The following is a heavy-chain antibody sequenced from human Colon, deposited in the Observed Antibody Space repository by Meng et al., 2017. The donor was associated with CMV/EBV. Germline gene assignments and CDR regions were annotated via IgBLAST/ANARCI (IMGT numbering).Heavy chain of an antibody. Sequence: SVSSGSYYWNWMRQPPGKGLEWIGYIYHNGRTNYNPSLESRVTISIDTSKNQFSLKLNSVTPADTAVYYCARDRGLLRWEPLGWFDPWGQGTLVTVSS. D-gene: IGHD1-26*01. CDR3: ARDRGLLRWEPLGWFDP. CDR2: IYHNGRT. CDR1: SVSSGSYY. J-gene: IGHJ5*02. V-gene: IGHV4-61*01.